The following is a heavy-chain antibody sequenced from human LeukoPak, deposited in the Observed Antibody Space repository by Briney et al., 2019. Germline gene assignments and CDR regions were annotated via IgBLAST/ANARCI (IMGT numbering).Heavy chain of an antibody. D-gene: IGHD3-10*01. CDR1: GFTFSSYS. V-gene: IGHV3-21*01. J-gene: IGHJ4*02. Sequence: GGSLRLSCAASGFTFSSYSMNWVRQAPGKGLEWVSSISSTSRYIYYADSVKGRFTISRDNSKNTLYLQMNSLRAEDTAVCYCAKVGEAFDYWGQGTLVTVSS. CDR2: ISSTSRYI. CDR3: AKVGEAFDY.